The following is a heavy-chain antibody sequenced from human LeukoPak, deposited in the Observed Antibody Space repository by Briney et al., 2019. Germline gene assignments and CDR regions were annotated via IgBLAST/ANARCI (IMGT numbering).Heavy chain of an antibody. D-gene: IGHD2-2*01. Sequence: GSSVKVSCKASGGTFSSYAISWVRQAPGQGLEWMGWISAYNGNTNYAQKLQGRVTMTTDTSTSTAYMELRSLRSDDTAVYYCASHIVVVPAATPRYGMDVWGQGTTVTVSS. CDR2: ISAYNGNT. J-gene: IGHJ6*02. CDR1: GGTFSSYA. V-gene: IGHV1-18*01. CDR3: ASHIVVVPAATPRYGMDV.